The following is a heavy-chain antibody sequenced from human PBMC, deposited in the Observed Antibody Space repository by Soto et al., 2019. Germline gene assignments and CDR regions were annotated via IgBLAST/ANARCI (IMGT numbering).Heavy chain of an antibody. Sequence: QVQLQQWGAGPVKPSETLSLTCAVYGGSFSGYYWSWIRQPPGKGLEWIGEINHSGSTNYNPSLKGRVTISVDTSKNQFSLKLSSVTAADTAVYYCARGLGDEVADNWGQGTLVTVSS. V-gene: IGHV4-34*01. CDR2: INHSGST. CDR1: GGSFSGYY. J-gene: IGHJ4*02. CDR3: ARGLGDEVADN. D-gene: IGHD2-21*01.